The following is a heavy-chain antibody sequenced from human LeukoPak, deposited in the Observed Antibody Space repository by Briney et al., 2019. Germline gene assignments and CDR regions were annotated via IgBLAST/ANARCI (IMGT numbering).Heavy chain of an antibody. Sequence: ASVKVSCKASGGTFSNYGIIWVRQAPGQGLEWMGGIIPIFGTANYAQKFQGRVTITADKSTSTAYMELSSLRSEDTAVYYCARGDYYGSGSWSAFDIWGQGTMVTVSS. CDR2: IIPIFGTA. CDR1: GGTFSNYG. V-gene: IGHV1-69*06. CDR3: ARGDYYGSGSWSAFDI. J-gene: IGHJ3*02. D-gene: IGHD3-10*01.